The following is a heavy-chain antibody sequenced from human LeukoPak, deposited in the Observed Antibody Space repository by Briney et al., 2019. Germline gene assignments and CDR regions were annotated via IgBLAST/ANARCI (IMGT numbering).Heavy chain of an antibody. J-gene: IGHJ3*02. Sequence: SETLSLTCTVSGGSISSYYWSWIRQPPGKGLERIGYIYYSGSTNYNPSLKSRVTISVDTSKNQFSLKLSSVTAADTAVYYCARHRTRVAFDIWGQGTMVTVSS. D-gene: IGHD1-14*01. V-gene: IGHV4-59*08. CDR2: IYYSGST. CDR1: GGSISSYY. CDR3: ARHRTRVAFDI.